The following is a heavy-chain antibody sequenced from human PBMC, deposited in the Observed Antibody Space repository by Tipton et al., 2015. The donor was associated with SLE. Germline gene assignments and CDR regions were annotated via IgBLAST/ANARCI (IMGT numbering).Heavy chain of an antibody. CDR1: GGSMNIGVLY. V-gene: IGHV4-39*07. Sequence: TLSLTCTVSGGSMNIGVLYWGWIRQHPGKGLEWIGRISYSENTYYNPSLRSRVTLLLDMSKNQFSLKVSSVTAADTAVYYCARHRSGSSWLDPWGQGTLVTVAS. D-gene: IGHD1-26*01. CDR2: ISYSENT. J-gene: IGHJ5*02. CDR3: ARHRSGSSWLDP.